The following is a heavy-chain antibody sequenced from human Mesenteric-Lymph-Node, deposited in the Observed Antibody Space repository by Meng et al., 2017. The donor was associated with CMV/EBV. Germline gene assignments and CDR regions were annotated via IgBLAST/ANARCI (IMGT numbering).Heavy chain of an antibody. CDR1: GGSFSGYY. Sequence: QVQLQHWGAGLLNPSETLSLTCAVYGGSFSGYYWSWIRQPPGKGLEWIGEINHSGSTNYNPSLKSRVTISVDTSKNQFSLKLSSVTAADTAVYYCARHQRWLKSEGGFNYWGQGTLVTVSS. J-gene: IGHJ4*02. CDR2: INHSGST. CDR3: ARHQRWLKSEGGFNY. D-gene: IGHD4-23*01. V-gene: IGHV4-34*01.